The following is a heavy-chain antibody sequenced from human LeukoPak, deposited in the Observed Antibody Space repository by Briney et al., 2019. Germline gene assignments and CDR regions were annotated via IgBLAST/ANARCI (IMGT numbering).Heavy chain of an antibody. CDR1: GFTFGSYS. J-gene: IGHJ5*02. V-gene: IGHV3-48*04. CDR3: ARDYGHYSGWFDP. Sequence: GGSLRLSCAASGFTFGSYSMNWVRQAPGKGLEWVSYISSSSSTIYYTDSVKGRFTISRDNAKNSLFLQMNSLRAEDTAVYYCARDYGHYSGWFDPWGQGTLVTVSS. D-gene: IGHD4-17*01. CDR2: ISSSSSTI.